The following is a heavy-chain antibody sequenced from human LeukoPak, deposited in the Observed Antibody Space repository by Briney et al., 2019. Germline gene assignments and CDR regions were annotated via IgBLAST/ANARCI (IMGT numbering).Heavy chain of an antibody. CDR3: AVIAAAGNYYYYGMDV. CDR1: GFTFSSYG. CDR2: ISYDGSNK. D-gene: IGHD6-13*01. J-gene: IGHJ6*02. Sequence: PGGSLRLSCAAFGFTFSSYGMHWVRQAPGKGLEWVAVISYDGSNKYYADSVKGRFTISRDNSKNTLYLQMNSLRAEDTAVYYCAVIAAAGNYYYYGMDVWGQGTTVTVSS. V-gene: IGHV3-30*03.